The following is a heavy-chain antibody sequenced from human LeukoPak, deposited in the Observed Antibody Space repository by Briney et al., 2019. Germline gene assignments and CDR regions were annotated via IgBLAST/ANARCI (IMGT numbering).Heavy chain of an antibody. D-gene: IGHD4-17*01. CDR1: GFTFSDYY. CDR3: ARRVEGTDYGDYSVPYNWFDP. J-gene: IGHJ5*02. CDR2: ISSSGSTI. V-gene: IGHV3-11*01. Sequence: KPGGSLRLSCAASGFTFSDYYMSRIRQAPGKGLEWVSYISSSGSTIYYADSVKGRFTISRDNAKNSLYLQMNSLRAEDTAVYYCARRVEGTDYGDYSVPYNWFDPWGQGTLVTVSS.